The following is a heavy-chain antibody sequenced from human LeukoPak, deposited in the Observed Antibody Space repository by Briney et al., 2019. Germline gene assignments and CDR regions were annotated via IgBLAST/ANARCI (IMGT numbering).Heavy chain of an antibody. V-gene: IGHV4-59*13. J-gene: IGHJ6*03. D-gene: IGHD2-2*01. CDR2: IYHSGST. CDR3: AREKPPIGRCSSTSCYDYYYMDV. Sequence: SETLSLTCTVSGVSITTYYWSWIRQPPGKGLEWIGYIYHSGSTNYNPSLKSRVTISVDTSKNQFSLKLSSVTAADTAVYYCAREKPPIGRCSSTSCYDYYYMDVWGKGTTVTVSS. CDR1: GVSITTYY.